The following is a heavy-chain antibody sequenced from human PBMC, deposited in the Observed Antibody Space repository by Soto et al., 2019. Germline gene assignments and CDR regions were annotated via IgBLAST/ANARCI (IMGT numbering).Heavy chain of an antibody. Sequence: SETLSLTCAVSGYSISSGYYWGWIRQPPGKGLEWIGSIYHSGSTYYNPSLKSRVTISVDTSKNQFSLKLSSVTAADTAVYYCARDSARTYYYYGMDVWGQGTTVTV. CDR1: GYSISSGYY. CDR3: ARDSARTYYYYGMDV. V-gene: IGHV4-38-2*02. J-gene: IGHJ6*02. CDR2: IYHSGST. D-gene: IGHD3-10*01.